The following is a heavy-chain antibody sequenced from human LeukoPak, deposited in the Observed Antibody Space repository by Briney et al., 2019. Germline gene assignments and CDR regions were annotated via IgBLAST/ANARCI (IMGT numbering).Heavy chain of an antibody. CDR1: GYTFTSYY. D-gene: IGHD5-18*01. CDR3: ARDRGYSYSSWYYYYMDV. J-gene: IGHJ6*03. V-gene: IGHV1-46*01. CDR2: INPSGGSA. Sequence: ASVKVSCKASGYTFTSYYMHWVRQAPGQGLEWMGVINPSGGSATYAQKFQGRVTMTRDMSTSTVYMELSSLRSDDTAVYYCARDRGYSYSSWYYYYMDVWGKGTTVTVSS.